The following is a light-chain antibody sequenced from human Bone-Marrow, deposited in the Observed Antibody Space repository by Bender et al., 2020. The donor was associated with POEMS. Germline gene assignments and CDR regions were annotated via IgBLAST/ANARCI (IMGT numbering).Light chain of an antibody. CDR2: SSH. CDR1: SSNIGAHA. J-gene: IGLJ3*02. CDR3: AVWDDSLNGWV. Sequence: QSVLTQPPSASGTPGQRVTISCSGGSSNIGAHAVNWYQHLPGTAPKLLIYSSHRRPSEVPDRFSGSRSGTSASLAMSGLQSEDEADYYCAVWDDSLNGWVFGGGTKLTVL. V-gene: IGLV1-44*01.